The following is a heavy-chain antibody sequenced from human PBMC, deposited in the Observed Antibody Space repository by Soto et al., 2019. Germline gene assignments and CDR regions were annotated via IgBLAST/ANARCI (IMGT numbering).Heavy chain of an antibody. D-gene: IGHD6-19*01. CDR2: ISHDGINK. V-gene: IGHV3-30-3*01. CDR1: GFSFSSYA. CDR3: ARDMYSSDYFVKWFEP. Sequence: QVRLVESGGGVVQPGRSLRLSCTASGFSFSSYAMYWLRQPPGKGLEWVAVISHDGINKHYADSVKGRVTVSRDNSNHSLDLQLNSLRGEDTAMYYCARDMYSSDYFVKWFEPWGQGTLFTVSS. J-gene: IGHJ5*02.